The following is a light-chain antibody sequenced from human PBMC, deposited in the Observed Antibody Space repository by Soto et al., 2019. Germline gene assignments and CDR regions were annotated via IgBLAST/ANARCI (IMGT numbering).Light chain of an antibody. CDR3: CSYAGSSTFV. Sequence: QSVLTQPASVSGSTGQSIAISCTGTSSDVGSYNLVSWYQQHPGKAPKLMIYEVSKRPSGVSNRFSGSKSGNTASLTISGLQAEDEADYYCCSYAGSSTFVFGTGT. V-gene: IGLV2-23*02. CDR2: EVS. J-gene: IGLJ1*01. CDR1: SSDVGSYNL.